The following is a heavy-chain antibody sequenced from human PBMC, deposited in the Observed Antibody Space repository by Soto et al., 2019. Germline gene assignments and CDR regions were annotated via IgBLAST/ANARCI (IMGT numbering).Heavy chain of an antibody. Sequence: GSLRLSCAASGFTFSIYAMHWVREAPGKGLEWVAVISYDGSNKYYADSVKGRFTISRDNSKNTLYLQMNSLRAEDTAVYYCARDPEAHYDFWSASPYYYSYYGMDVWGQGTTVTVSS. J-gene: IGHJ6*02. CDR2: ISYDGSNK. CDR1: GFTFSIYA. CDR3: ARDPEAHYDFWSASPYYYSYYGMDV. V-gene: IGHV3-30-3*01. D-gene: IGHD3-3*01.